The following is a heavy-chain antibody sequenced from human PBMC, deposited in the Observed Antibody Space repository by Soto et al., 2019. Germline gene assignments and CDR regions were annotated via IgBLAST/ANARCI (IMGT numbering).Heavy chain of an antibody. CDR1: GYTFTTYA. CDR3: GRSVVGPTGEILYNAMDV. V-gene: IGHV1-3*01. D-gene: IGHD1-26*01. Sequence: QVQLVQSGAEVKKPGASVKVSCKASGYTFTTYALHWVRQAPGQRPEWMGWINPASGHTKYSKKFQDRVTITRDTSASTGYMELSSLRSEDTAVYYCGRSVVGPTGEILYNAMDVWGQGTTVTVSS. J-gene: IGHJ6*02. CDR2: INPASGHT.